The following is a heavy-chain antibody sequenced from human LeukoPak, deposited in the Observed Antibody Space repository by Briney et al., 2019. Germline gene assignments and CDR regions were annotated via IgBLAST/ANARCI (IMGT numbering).Heavy chain of an antibody. Sequence: PSETLSLTCAVFGASFGGSYWSWLRLSPGKGLEWIGSIYYSGSTYYNPSLKSRVTISVDTSKNQFSLKLSSVTAADTAVYCCARDQPGRPFDYWGQGTLVTVSS. V-gene: IGHV4-39*07. CDR1: GASFGGSY. J-gene: IGHJ4*02. CDR2: IYYSGST. CDR3: ARDQPGRPFDY. D-gene: IGHD3-10*01.